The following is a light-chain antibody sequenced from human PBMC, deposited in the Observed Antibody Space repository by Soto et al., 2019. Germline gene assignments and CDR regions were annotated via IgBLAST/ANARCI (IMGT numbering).Light chain of an antibody. Sequence: DIVMTQSPDSLAVSLGERATINCKSSQSVLYSPNNKNYLGWYQKKPGQPPKLLIYWASTRESGVPDRFSGSGSETDFTLTISSLQAEDVAVYYCQQYYSSPRTFGQGTKVEIK. V-gene: IGKV4-1*01. J-gene: IGKJ1*01. CDR2: WAS. CDR1: QSVLYSPNNKNY. CDR3: QQYYSSPRT.